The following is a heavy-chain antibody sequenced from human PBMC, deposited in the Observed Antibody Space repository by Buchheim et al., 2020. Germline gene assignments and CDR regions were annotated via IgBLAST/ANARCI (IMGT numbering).Heavy chain of an antibody. V-gene: IGHV4-31*03. Sequence: QVQLQESGPGLVKPSQTLSLTCTVSGGSISSGGYYWSWIRQHPGKGLEWIGYIYYSGSTYSNPSLKSRVTISVDTSQTQFSLKLSSVTAADTAVYYCARSYYYGSRSYLNWFDPWGQGTL. CDR1: GGSISSGGYY. CDR2: IYYSGST. CDR3: ARSYYYGSRSYLNWFDP. J-gene: IGHJ5*02. D-gene: IGHD3-10*01.